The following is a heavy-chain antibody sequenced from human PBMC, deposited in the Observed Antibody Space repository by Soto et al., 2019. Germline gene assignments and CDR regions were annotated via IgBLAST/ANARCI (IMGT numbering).Heavy chain of an antibody. CDR1: GGSISSGVYS. V-gene: IGHV4-30-2*01. CDR3: ARDKITGLFDY. D-gene: IGHD2-8*02. J-gene: IGHJ4*02. CDR2: IYHSGST. Sequence: SETLSLTCAVSGGSISSGVYSRSWIRQPPGKGLEWIGYIYHSGSTYYNPSLKSRVAISVDRSKNQFSLKLSSVTAADTAVYYCARDKITGLFDYWGQGTLVTVSS.